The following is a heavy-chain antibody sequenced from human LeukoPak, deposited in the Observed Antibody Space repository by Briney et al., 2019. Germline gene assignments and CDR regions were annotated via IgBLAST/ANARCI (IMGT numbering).Heavy chain of an antibody. CDR1: GFTFSSYG. D-gene: IGHD5-18*01. Sequence: GGSLRLSCAASGFTFSSYGMHWVRQAPGKGLEWVAFIRYDGSNKYYADSVKGRFTISRDNSKNTLYLQMNSLRAEDTAVYYCAKERDTAMVAIDYWGQGTLATVSS. J-gene: IGHJ4*02. CDR3: AKERDTAMVAIDY. V-gene: IGHV3-30*02. CDR2: IRYDGSNK.